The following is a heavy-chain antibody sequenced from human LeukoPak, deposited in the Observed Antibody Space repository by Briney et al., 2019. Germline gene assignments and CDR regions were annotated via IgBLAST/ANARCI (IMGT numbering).Heavy chain of an antibody. Sequence: GGSLRLSCAASGFTFSTYWLSWVRQAPGKGLEWVANIKQDGSEKYYVDSVKGRFTISRDNAKNSLYLQMNSLRVEDTAVYYCAKGPGSYYDYWGQGTLVTVSS. CDR2: IKQDGSEK. CDR3: AKGPGSYYDY. D-gene: IGHD1-26*01. J-gene: IGHJ4*02. V-gene: IGHV3-7*01. CDR1: GFTFSTYW.